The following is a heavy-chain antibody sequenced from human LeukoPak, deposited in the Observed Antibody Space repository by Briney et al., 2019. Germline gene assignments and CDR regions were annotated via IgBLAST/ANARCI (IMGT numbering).Heavy chain of an antibody. D-gene: IGHD3-16*02. CDR3: ARDLRYDYVWGSYRWNEGFDY. Sequence: GGSLRLSCAASGLTFSSYWMHWVRQAPGKGLVWVSRINSDGSSTSYADSVKGRFTISRDNAKNTLYLQMNSLRAEDTAVYYCARDLRYDYVWGSYRWNEGFDYWGQGTLVTVSS. CDR1: GLTFSSYW. V-gene: IGHV3-74*01. J-gene: IGHJ4*02. CDR2: INSDGSST.